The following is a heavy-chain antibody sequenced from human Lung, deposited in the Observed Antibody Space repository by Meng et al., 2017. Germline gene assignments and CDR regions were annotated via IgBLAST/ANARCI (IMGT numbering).Heavy chain of an antibody. CDR3: ARGPTTMAHDFDY. J-gene: IGHJ4*02. CDR1: GGSFSEYY. CDR2: INHSGIT. D-gene: IGHD4-11*01. V-gene: IGHV4-34*01. Sequence: HVGLEQWGAGLLNRSETLSLSCVVSGGSFSEYYWSWIRQPPGKWLELIGEINHSGITNYNPSLESRDTISVDTSQNNLSLKLSSVTAADSAVYYCARGPTTMAHDFDYWGQGTLVTVSS.